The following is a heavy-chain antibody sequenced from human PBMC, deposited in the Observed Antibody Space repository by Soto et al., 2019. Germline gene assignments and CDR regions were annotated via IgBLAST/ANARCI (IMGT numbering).Heavy chain of an antibody. J-gene: IGHJ5*02. CDR1: GGSISSFY. CDR2: IYYSGST. V-gene: IGHV4-59*01. D-gene: IGHD3-9*01. CDR3: ARCPYDILTGSNWFDP. Sequence: SETLSLTCTVSGGSISSFYWSWIRQPPGKGLEWIGYIYYSGSTNYNPSLKSRVTISVDTSKNQFSLKLSSVTAADTAVYYCARCPYDILTGSNWFDPWGQGTLVTVSS.